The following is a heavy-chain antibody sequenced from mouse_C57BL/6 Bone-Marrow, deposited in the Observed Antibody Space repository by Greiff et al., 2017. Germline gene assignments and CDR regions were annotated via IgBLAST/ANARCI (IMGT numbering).Heavy chain of an antibody. V-gene: IGHV14-4*01. Sequence: VQLQQSGAELVRPGASVKLSCTASGFNIKDDYMHWVKQRPEQGLEWIGWIDPENGDTEYASKFQGKATITADTSSNTAYLQLSSRTSEDTAVYYCTTWVVTRTWFAYWGQGTLVTVSA. J-gene: IGHJ3*01. CDR3: TTWVVTRTWFAY. D-gene: IGHD2-2*01. CDR1: GFNIKDDY. CDR2: IDPENGDT.